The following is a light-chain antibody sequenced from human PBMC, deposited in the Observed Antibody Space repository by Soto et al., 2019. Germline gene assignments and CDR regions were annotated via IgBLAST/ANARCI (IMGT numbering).Light chain of an antibody. V-gene: IGKV1-6*01. CDR3: LQDHNYPLT. CDR1: QGIRND. CDR2: AAS. Sequence: AIQMIQSPSSLSASLGDRVTITCRASQGIRNDLGWYQQKPGKAPRLLIYAASTSQSGVPSRFSGSGSGTDFTLTISSLQPEDFATYYCLQDHNYPLTFGQGTKVEIK. J-gene: IGKJ1*01.